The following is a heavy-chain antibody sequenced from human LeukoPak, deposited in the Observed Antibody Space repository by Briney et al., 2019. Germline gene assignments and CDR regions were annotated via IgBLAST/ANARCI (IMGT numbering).Heavy chain of an antibody. Sequence: PSETLSLTCDVSGGPVSEYYWNWLRQPAGKGLEWIGRIYTSGSTNYNPSLKSRVTMSVDTSKNQFSLKLSSVTAADTAVYYCARDNYDFWSGSPFDYWGQGTLVTVSS. CDR3: ARDNYDFWSGSPFDY. CDR2: IYTSGST. V-gene: IGHV4-4*07. D-gene: IGHD3-3*01. CDR1: GGPVSEYY. J-gene: IGHJ4*02.